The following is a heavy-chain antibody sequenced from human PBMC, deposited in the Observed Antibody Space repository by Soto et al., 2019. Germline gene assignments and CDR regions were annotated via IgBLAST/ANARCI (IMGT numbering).Heavy chain of an antibody. CDR3: ARAMVVTQNWFDP. CDR2: IYYSGST. Sequence: PSETLSLTCTVSGGSISSGDYYWSWIRQPPGKGLEWIGYIYYSGSTYYKLSLKSRVTISVDTSKNQFSLKLSSVTAADTAVYYCARAMVVTQNWFDPWGQGTLVTVSS. J-gene: IGHJ5*02. D-gene: IGHD2-21*02. CDR1: GGSISSGDYY. V-gene: IGHV4-30-4*01.